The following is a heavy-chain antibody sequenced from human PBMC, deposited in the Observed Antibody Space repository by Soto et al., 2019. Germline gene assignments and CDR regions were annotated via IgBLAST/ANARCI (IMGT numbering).Heavy chain of an antibody. Sequence: GGSLRLSCAASGFTFSNYAMSWVRQAPGKGLEWVSGISDSGGSTYYADSVKGRSTISRDNSKNTLYLQMNSLRAEDTAVYYCTKGLSGTTSGNYWGQGTQVTVSS. V-gene: IGHV3-23*01. CDR2: ISDSGGST. CDR1: GFTFSNYA. J-gene: IGHJ4*02. CDR3: TKGLSGTTSGNY. D-gene: IGHD1-20*01.